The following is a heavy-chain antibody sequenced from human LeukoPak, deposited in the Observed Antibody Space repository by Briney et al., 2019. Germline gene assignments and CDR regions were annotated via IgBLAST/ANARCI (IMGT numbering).Heavy chain of an antibody. J-gene: IGHJ4*02. D-gene: IGHD3-22*01. CDR2: VYSGGNT. Sequence: GGSLRLSCAASGFAVSSNYMTWVRQAPGKGVEGVSVVYSGGNTIYAVSVQGRFPVSTDISKNTVFLQMSSLRAEDTAVYYCARVLDTSGDYPAGFDYWGRGTLVTVSS. CDR3: ARVLDTSGDYPAGFDY. V-gene: IGHV3-53*01. CDR1: GFAVSSNY.